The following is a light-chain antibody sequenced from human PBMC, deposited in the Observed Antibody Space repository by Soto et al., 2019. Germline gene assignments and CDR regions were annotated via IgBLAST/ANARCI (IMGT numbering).Light chain of an antibody. Sequence: LTQSPSSLSASVGDRVTITCRASQGIRNDLGWYQQKPGKAPKLLIYDASNLESGVPSRLSGSGSGTEFTLTIRNLQPDDFATYYCQQYETYWTFGQGTKVDIK. CDR2: DAS. V-gene: IGKV1-13*02. CDR1: QGIRND. J-gene: IGKJ1*01. CDR3: QQYETYWT.